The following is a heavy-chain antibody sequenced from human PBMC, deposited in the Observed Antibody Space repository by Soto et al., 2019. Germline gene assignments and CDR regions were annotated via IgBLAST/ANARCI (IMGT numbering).Heavy chain of an antibody. J-gene: IGHJ6*03. Sequence: ASVKVSCKASGYTFTGYYMHWVRQAPGQGLEWMGWINPNSGGTNYAQKFQGWVTMTRDTSISTAYMELSRLRSDDTAVYYCARDRDYYGSGSYYKDYYYMDVWGKGTTVTVSS. CDR2: INPNSGGT. CDR3: ARDRDYYGSGSYYKDYYYMDV. CDR1: GYTFTGYY. D-gene: IGHD3-10*01. V-gene: IGHV1-2*04.